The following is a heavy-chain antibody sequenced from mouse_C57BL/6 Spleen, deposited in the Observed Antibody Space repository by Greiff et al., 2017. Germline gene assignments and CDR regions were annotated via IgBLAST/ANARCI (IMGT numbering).Heavy chain of an antibody. J-gene: IGHJ2*01. Sequence: EVMLVESEGGLVQPGSSMKLSCTASAFTFSDYYMAWVRQVPEKGLEWVANINYDGSSTYYLDSLKSRFIISRDNAKNILYLQMSSLKSEDTATXYCARALSYYFDYWGQGTTLTVSS. CDR1: AFTFSDYY. V-gene: IGHV5-16*01. CDR2: INYDGSST. CDR3: ARALSYYFDY.